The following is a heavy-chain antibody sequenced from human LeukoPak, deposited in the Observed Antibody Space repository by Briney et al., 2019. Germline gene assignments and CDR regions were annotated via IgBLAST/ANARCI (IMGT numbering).Heavy chain of an antibody. CDR2: IYYSGST. CDR3: ARGLITLTRYFDY. J-gene: IGHJ4*02. Sequence: PSETLSLTCTVSGGSISSGGYYWSWIRQHPGKGLEWIGYIYYSGSTYYNPSLKSRVTISVDTSKNQFSLKLSSVTAADTAVYYCARGLITLTRYFDYWGQGTLVTVSS. D-gene: IGHD4-17*01. CDR1: GGSISSGGYY. V-gene: IGHV4-31*03.